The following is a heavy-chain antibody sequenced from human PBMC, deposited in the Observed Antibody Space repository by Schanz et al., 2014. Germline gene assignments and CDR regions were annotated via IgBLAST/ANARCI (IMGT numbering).Heavy chain of an antibody. D-gene: IGHD3-10*01. Sequence: VQLVDSGGGLVQPGGSLRLSCAASGFTVSNSYIHWVRQAPGKGLEWAALISYDGSSKNHADSVQGRFTISRDNSKNALYLQMDSLRAEDTAVYYCARDQYYFGSGNPFDIWGQGTMVTVSS. CDR3: ARDQYYFGSGNPFDI. J-gene: IGHJ3*02. V-gene: IGHV3-33*08. CDR2: ISYDGSSK. CDR1: GFTVSNSY.